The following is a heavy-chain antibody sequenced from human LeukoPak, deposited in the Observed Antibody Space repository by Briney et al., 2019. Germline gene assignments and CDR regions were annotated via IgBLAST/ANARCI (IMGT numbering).Heavy chain of an antibody. J-gene: IGHJ4*02. D-gene: IGHD3-3*01. CDR3: ARDQYDTWSRRGNFDS. CDR1: GFTFGKYW. V-gene: IGHV3-7*03. CDR2: IKLDESEK. Sequence: GGSLRLSCVASGFTFGKYWMSWVRQAPGKGPEWVANIKLDESEKNYVDPVKGRFTISRDNTKNSLYLQMNSLRAEDTAVFYCARDQYDTWSRRGNFDSWGQGTLVIVSS.